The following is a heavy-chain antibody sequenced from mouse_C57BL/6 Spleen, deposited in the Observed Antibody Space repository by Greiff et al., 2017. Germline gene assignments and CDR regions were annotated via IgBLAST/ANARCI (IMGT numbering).Heavy chain of an antibody. J-gene: IGHJ4*01. CDR2: IDPSDSET. Sequence: QVQLQQPGAELVRPGSSVKLSCKASGYTFTSYWMHWVKQRPIQGLEWIGNIDPSDSETHYNQKFKDKATLTVDKSSSTAYMQLSSLTSEDSAVYYCAREGTTVVATGAMDYWGQGTSVTVSS. CDR1: GYTFTSYW. CDR3: AREGTTVVATGAMDY. D-gene: IGHD1-1*01. V-gene: IGHV1-52*01.